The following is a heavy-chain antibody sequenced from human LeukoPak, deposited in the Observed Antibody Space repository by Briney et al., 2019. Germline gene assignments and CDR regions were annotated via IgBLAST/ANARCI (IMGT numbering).Heavy chain of an antibody. CDR3: ARDSVAFDY. Sequence: GGSLRLSCAASGFTFSSYAMHWVRQAPGKGLEWVAVMSYDGSNKYYADSVKGRFTISRDNSKNTLYLQMNSLRAEDTAVYYCARDSVAFDYWGQGTLVTVSS. D-gene: IGHD4-23*01. V-gene: IGHV3-30-3*01. CDR2: MSYDGSNK. CDR1: GFTFSSYA. J-gene: IGHJ4*02.